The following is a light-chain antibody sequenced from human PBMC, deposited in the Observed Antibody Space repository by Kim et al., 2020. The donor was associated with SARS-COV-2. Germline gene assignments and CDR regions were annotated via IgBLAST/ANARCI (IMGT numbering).Light chain of an antibody. Sequence: SYELTQPPSVSVSPGQTASITCSGDKLGYKYACWYQQKPCQSPVPVIYQDSKRPSGIPERFSGSNSGNTATLTISGTQAMDEADYYCQAWDSSSVVFGGGTQLTVL. CDR3: QAWDSSSVV. J-gene: IGLJ2*01. CDR1: KLGYKY. V-gene: IGLV3-1*01. CDR2: QDS.